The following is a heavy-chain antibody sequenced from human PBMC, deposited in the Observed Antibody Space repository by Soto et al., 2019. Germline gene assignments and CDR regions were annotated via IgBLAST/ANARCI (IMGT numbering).Heavy chain of an antibody. V-gene: IGHV1-18*01. Sequence: ASVKVSCKTSGYTFTSYVISWVRQAPGHGLEWMGWISADNHNTNVAQNFQGRVTLTTDTSTTTVFMELRNLRSDDTAVYYCARESRNYDALDYWGQGNLVPVS. CDR1: GYTFTSYV. CDR3: ARESRNYDALDY. J-gene: IGHJ4*02. CDR2: ISADNHNT. D-gene: IGHD3-22*01.